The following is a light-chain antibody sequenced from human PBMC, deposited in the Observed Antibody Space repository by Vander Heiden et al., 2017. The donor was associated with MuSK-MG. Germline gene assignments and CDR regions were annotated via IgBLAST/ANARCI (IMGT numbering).Light chain of an antibody. CDR2: DVS. J-gene: IGLJ2*01. CDR1: SSDVGGHNY. Sequence: QSALTQPASVSGSPGQSITISSTGTSSDVGGHNYVSWYQQHTGKAPKLMIYDVSNRPSGVSNRFSGSKSGNTASLTISGLQAEDEADYYCSSYTSNSTIEVIFGGGTKLTVL. V-gene: IGLV2-14*01. CDR3: SSYTSNSTIEVI.